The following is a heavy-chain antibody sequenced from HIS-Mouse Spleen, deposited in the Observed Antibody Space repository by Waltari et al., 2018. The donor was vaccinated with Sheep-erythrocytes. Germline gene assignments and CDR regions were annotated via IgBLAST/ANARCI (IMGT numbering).Heavy chain of an antibody. Sequence: QVQLVQSGAEVKKPGSSVKVSCKASGGTFSSYAISWVRQAPGKGLEWMGRIIPILAIANYAPKFQGRVTITADKSTSTAYMELSSLRSEDTAVYYCAQTGATTPHFDYWGHGTLVTVSS. J-gene: IGHJ4*01. D-gene: IGHD1-26*01. CDR2: IIPILAIA. V-gene: IGHV1-69*04. CDR1: GGTFSSYA. CDR3: AQTGATTPHFDY.